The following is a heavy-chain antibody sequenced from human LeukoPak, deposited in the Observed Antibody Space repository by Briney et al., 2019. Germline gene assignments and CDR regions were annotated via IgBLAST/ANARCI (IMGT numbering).Heavy chain of an antibody. J-gene: IGHJ5*02. CDR3: ARETTIFGVGRGWFDP. V-gene: IGHV4-34*01. Sequence: PSETLSLTCAVYGGSSSGYYWSWIRQPPGKGLEWIGEINHSGSTNYNPSLKSRVTISVDTSKNQFSLKLSSVTAADTAVYYCARETTIFGVGRGWFDPWGQGTLVTVSS. CDR1: GGSSSGYY. D-gene: IGHD3-3*01. CDR2: INHSGST.